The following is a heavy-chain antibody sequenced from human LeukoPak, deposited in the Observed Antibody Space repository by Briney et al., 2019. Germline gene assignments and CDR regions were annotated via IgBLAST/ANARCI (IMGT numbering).Heavy chain of an antibody. V-gene: IGHV4-34*01. Sequence: SETLSLTCAVYGGSLSGYYWSWIRQPPGKGLEWIGEINHSGTTNHNPSLKSRVTISVETSENQFSLQVHSLTAADTAVYFCARQGHCSGADCYGSFDYWDQGTLVTVSS. J-gene: IGHJ4*02. D-gene: IGHD2-21*01. CDR2: INHSGTT. CDR1: GGSLSGYY. CDR3: ARQGHCSGADCYGSFDY.